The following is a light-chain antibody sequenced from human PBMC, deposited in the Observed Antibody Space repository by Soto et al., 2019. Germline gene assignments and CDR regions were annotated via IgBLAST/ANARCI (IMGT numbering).Light chain of an antibody. CDR3: QQYGSYPLT. CDR1: ESVSDN. J-gene: IGKJ4*01. CDR2: GAS. Sequence: EIVMPQSPATLSVPPGERATLSIRAGESVSDNLAWFQQKRGQAPRLLIYGASTRATGIPARFSGSGSGTDFTLTVSRLEPEDFAVYFCQQYGSYPLTFGGGTKVDI. V-gene: IGKV3-15*01.